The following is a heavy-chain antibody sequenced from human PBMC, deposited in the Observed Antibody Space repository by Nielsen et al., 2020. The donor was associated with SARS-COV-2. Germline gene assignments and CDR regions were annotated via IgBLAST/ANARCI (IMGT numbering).Heavy chain of an antibody. CDR1: GYTFTSFA. J-gene: IGHJ4*02. CDR3: ARITPSSGWDY. Sequence: ASVKVSCKTSGYTFTSFAIHWVRQAPGQSLEWMGWINAGNGNTKYSQKFQGRVTMTRDTSANTAYMELSSLSSGDTAVYYCARITPSSGWDYWGQGTLVTVSS. CDR2: INAGNGNT. V-gene: IGHV1-3*01. D-gene: IGHD6-19*01.